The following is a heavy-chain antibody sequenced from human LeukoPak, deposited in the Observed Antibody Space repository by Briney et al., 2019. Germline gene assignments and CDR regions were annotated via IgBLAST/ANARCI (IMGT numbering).Heavy chain of an antibody. CDR2: IYTSGST. CDR3: ARVSAPDDAFDI. J-gene: IGHJ3*02. V-gene: IGHV4-4*07. Sequence: SGTLSLTCTVSGGSISSYYWSWIRQPAGKGLEWIGRIYTSGSTNYNPSLKSRVTISVDTSKNQFSLKLSSVTAADTAVYYCARVSAPDDAFDIWGQGTMVTVSS. CDR1: GGSISSYY. D-gene: IGHD1-14*01.